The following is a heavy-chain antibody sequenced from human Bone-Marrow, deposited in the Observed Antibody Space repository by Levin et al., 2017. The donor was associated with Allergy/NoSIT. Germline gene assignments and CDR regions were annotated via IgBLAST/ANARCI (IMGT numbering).Heavy chain of an antibody. J-gene: IGHJ6*02. Sequence: GGSLRLSCAASRFTFSGYAMHWVRQGPGRGLEWVAVISYDGSHTYYADSVKGRFTISRDNSKNTLHLQMNSLKVDDTAVYYCTRARVPHYYYYGLDVWGPGTTVTVSS. CDR3: TRARVPHYYYYGLDV. CDR2: ISYDGSHT. V-gene: IGHV3-30-3*01. CDR1: RFTFSGYA. D-gene: IGHD3-3*01.